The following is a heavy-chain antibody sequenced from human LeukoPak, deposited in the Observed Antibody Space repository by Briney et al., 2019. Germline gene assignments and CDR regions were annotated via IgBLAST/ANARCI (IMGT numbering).Heavy chain of an antibody. V-gene: IGHV3-7*03. Sequence: GGSLRLSCAVSGLTFSSSWMDWVRQAPGKGLEWVASINPEGSEKYSADSVKGRFTISRDNSKNTLYLQMNSLRAEDTAVYYCAKDKAVVINTKNDYWGQGTLVTVSS. CDR3: AKDKAVVINTKNDY. CDR2: INPEGSEK. J-gene: IGHJ4*02. CDR1: GLTFSSSW. D-gene: IGHD2-21*01.